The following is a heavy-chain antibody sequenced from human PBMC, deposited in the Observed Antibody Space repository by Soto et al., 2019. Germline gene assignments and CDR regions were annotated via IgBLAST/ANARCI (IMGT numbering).Heavy chain of an antibody. CDR3: AKDPLTVTHYLTY. CDR1: GFTFSNYA. Sequence: VALRRSYAASGFTFSNYAITWVRQAPGKRLEWVSTISGSGDNTDYVDSVKGRFTISRDNSKNTLYLQMNSLRAEDTAVYYCAKDPLTVTHYLTYRGQGSLVVGSS. CDR2: ISGSGDNT. D-gene: IGHD2-21*02. V-gene: IGHV3-23*01. J-gene: IGHJ4*02.